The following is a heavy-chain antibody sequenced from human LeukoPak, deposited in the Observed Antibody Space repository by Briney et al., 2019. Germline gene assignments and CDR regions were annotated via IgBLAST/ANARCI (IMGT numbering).Heavy chain of an antibody. CDR2: IYYSGST. Sequence: SETLSLTCTVSGGSISSYYWSWIRQPPGKGLEWIGYIYYSGSTNYNPSLKSRVTISVDTSKNQFSLKLSSVTAADTAVYYCARVVPDGYSDYWGQGTLVTVSS. D-gene: IGHD5-18*01. CDR3: ARVVPDGYSDY. CDR1: GGSISSYY. J-gene: IGHJ4*02. V-gene: IGHV4-59*01.